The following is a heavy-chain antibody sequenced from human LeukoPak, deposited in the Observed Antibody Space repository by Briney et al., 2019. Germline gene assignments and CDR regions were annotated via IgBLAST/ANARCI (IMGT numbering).Heavy chain of an antibody. Sequence: GGSLRLSCAASGFTFSRYSMNWVRQAPGKGLEWVSGISGSGGSTYYAESVKGRCTISRDNSKKTLFLQMNSLRAEDTAVYYCAKGSNNYPDNFDYWGQGTLVTVSS. V-gene: IGHV3-23*01. D-gene: IGHD1-1*01. CDR1: GFTFSRYS. CDR2: ISGSGGST. CDR3: AKGSNNYPDNFDY. J-gene: IGHJ4*02.